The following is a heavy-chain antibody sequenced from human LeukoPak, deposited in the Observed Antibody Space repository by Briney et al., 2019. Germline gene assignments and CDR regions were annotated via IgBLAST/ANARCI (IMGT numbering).Heavy chain of an antibody. Sequence: GGSLRLSCAASGFTFSGFGMQWVRQAPGKGLEWVALIWYDGTNKYYADSVKGRFTISRDNSKNTLYLQMNSLRAEDTAVYYCAKSPLTGASFYYYMDVWGKGTTVTVSS. V-gene: IGHV3-33*06. CDR3: AKSPLTGASFYYYMDV. J-gene: IGHJ6*03. CDR1: GFTFSGFG. CDR2: IWYDGTNK. D-gene: IGHD1/OR15-1a*01.